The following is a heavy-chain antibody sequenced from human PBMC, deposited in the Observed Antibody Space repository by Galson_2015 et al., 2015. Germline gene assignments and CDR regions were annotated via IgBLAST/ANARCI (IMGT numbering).Heavy chain of an antibody. V-gene: IGHV3-33*01. CDR2: IWYDGSTT. CDR3: ARGDYRKYCYDSSGINWFDP. CDR1: GFTFSSYG. J-gene: IGHJ5*02. D-gene: IGHD3-22*01. Sequence: SLRLSCAASGFTFSSYGMHWVRQAPGKGLEWVAVIWYDGSTTYYADSVKGRFTISRDNSKNTLYLQMYSLRAEDTAVYYCARGDYRKYCYDSSGINWFDPWGQGTLVTVSS.